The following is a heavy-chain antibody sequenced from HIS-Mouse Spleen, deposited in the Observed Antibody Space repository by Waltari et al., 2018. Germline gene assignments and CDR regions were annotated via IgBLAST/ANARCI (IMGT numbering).Heavy chain of an antibody. J-gene: IGHJ5*02. CDR3: ARDRSRQLVNWFDP. D-gene: IGHD6-6*01. CDR1: GGSIRSSSYY. V-gene: IGHV4-39*07. Sequence: QLQLQESGPGLVKPSETLSLTCTVSGGSIRSSSYYSGWLRQPPGQGMEWIVSIYYSGSTYYNPSLKSRVTISVDTSKNQFSLKLSSVTAADTAVYYCARDRSRQLVNWFDPWGQGTLVTVSS. CDR2: IYYSGST.